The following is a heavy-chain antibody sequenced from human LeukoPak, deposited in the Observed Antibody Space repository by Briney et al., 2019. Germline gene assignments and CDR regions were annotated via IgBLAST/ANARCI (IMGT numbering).Heavy chain of an antibody. Sequence: ASVKVSCKACGYTFTGYYMHWVQQAPGQGLEWMGWINPNSGGTNYAQKFQGRVTMTRDTSISTAYMELSRLRSDDTAVYYCARGSYSGYDYMDYWGQGTLVTVSS. J-gene: IGHJ4*02. V-gene: IGHV1-2*02. CDR3: ARGSYSGYDYMDY. CDR2: INPNSGGT. D-gene: IGHD5-12*01. CDR1: GYTFTGYY.